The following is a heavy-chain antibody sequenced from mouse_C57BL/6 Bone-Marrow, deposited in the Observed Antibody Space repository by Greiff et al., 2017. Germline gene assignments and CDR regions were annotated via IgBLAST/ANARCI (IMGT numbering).Heavy chain of an antibody. Sequence: VQLQQSGAELAKPGASVKLSCKASGYTFTSYWMHWVKQKPGQGLEWIGYINPSSGYTKYNQKFKDQATLTADKSSSTAYMQLSSLTYEDSAVYYCARWGYYGISFAYWGQGTLITVSA. CDR2: INPSSGYT. D-gene: IGHD1-1*01. J-gene: IGHJ3*01. CDR3: ARWGYYGISFAY. CDR1: GYTFTSYW. V-gene: IGHV1-7*01.